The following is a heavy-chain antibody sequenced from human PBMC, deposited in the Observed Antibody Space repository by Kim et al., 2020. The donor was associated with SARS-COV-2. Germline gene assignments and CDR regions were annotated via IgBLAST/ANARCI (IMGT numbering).Heavy chain of an antibody. CDR3: ANHSASDICDNLDY. V-gene: IGHV3-74*01. D-gene: IGHD5-18*01. Sequence: ADSVKHRFTNARNNSKNTLYLQMNGLRADDTAVYYCANHSASDICDNLDYWGQGTLVTVSS. J-gene: IGHJ4*02.